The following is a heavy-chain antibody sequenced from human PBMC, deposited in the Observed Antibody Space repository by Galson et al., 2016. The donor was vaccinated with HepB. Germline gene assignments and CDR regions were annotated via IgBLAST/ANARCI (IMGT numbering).Heavy chain of an antibody. J-gene: IGHJ4*02. CDR2: INHSGST. CDR3: ARGISVAGAFDC. D-gene: IGHD6-19*01. CDR1: GGSFSGYS. V-gene: IGHV4-34*01. Sequence: SETLSLTCAVSGGSFSGYSWSWIRQSPGKGLEWLGEINHSGSTNYNPSLKRRVTISVDTSKNQFSLKLSSVTAADTAVYYCARGISVAGAFDCWGPGNLVTVSS.